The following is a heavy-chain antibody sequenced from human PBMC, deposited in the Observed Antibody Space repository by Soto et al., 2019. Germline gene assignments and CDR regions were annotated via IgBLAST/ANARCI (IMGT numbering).Heavy chain of an antibody. V-gene: IGHV4-34*01. D-gene: IGHD2-15*01. Sequence: QVQLQQWGAGLLKPSETLSLTCAVYGGSFSGYYWSWIRQPPGKGLEWIGEINHSGSTNYNPSLKSRVTISVDTSKKQFSLKLSSVSAADTAVYYCARAAPRYCSGGSCYSRRDYWGQGTLVTVSS. CDR2: INHSGST. CDR3: ARAAPRYCSGGSCYSRRDY. J-gene: IGHJ4*02. CDR1: GGSFSGYY.